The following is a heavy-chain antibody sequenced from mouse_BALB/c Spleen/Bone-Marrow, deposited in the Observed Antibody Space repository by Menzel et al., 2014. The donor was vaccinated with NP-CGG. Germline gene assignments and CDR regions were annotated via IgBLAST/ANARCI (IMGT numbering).Heavy chain of an antibody. D-gene: IGHD2-14*01. CDR3: ARNYRYPRPYAMDY. Sequence: QVQLQQSGPELVRPGASVKMSCKASGYTFTSYWMHWVKQRPGQGLEWIGMIDPSNSETRLNQKFKDKATLNVDKSSNTAYMQLSSLTSGDSAVYYCARNYRYPRPYAMDYWGQGTSVTVSS. CDR1: GYTFTSYW. J-gene: IGHJ4*01. V-gene: IGHV1S127*01. CDR2: IDPSNSET.